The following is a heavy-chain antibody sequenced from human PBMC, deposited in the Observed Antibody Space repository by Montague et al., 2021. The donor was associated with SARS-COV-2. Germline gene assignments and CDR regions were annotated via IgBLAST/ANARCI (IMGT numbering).Heavy chain of an antibody. Sequence: PALVKPTQTLTLTCTFPGFSLISDGVGVGWIRQPPGKALEWLALIFWNDDKRYNSSLKNRLTVTKDTSKNQVVLTMTNMDPLDTGTYYCAHSPLFSSLGDFDSWGQGTLVTVAS. V-gene: IGHV2-5*01. CDR3: AHSPLFSSLGDFDS. J-gene: IGHJ4*02. CDR2: IFWNDDK. CDR1: GFSLISDGVG. D-gene: IGHD6-13*01.